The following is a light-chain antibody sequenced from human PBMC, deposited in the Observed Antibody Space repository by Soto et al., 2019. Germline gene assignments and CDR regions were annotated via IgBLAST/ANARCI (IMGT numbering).Light chain of an antibody. CDR2: SDD. J-gene: IGLJ2*01. V-gene: IGLV1-44*01. Sequence: QSVLTQPPSASGTPGQRVTISCSGSNSNIGSYSVNWYRHLPGTAPKLLVFSDDQRPSEVPDRFSGSKSGPSASLAISGPQSEDGAEYYCAAWDGSLNRPVFGGGSKLTVL. CDR3: AAWDGSLNRPV. CDR1: NSNIGSYS.